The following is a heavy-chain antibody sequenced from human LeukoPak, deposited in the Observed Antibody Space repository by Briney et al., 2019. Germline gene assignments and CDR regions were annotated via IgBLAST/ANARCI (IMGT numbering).Heavy chain of an antibody. D-gene: IGHD3-22*01. J-gene: IGHJ4*02. CDR1: GYTFTGYY. CDR3: ARATIADSSTYYIDY. Sequence: ASVKVSCKSSGYTFTGYYMHWVRQAPGQGLEWMGWSDPKSGGTNYAQKFQGRVTMTRDMSISTAYMELSRLTSDDTAVYYCARATIADSSTYYIDYWGLGTLVTVSS. CDR2: SDPKSGGT. V-gene: IGHV1-2*02.